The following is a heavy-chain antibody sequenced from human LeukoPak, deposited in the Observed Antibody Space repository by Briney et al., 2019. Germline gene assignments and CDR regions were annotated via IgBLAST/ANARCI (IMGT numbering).Heavy chain of an antibody. Sequence: GGSLRLSCAASGFTVSSNYMSWVRQAPGKGLEWVSVIYSGGSTYYADSVKGRFTISRDNSKNTLYLQMNSLRAEDTAVYYCAKVLDDFWSGYYTNYWGQGTLVTVSS. CDR2: IYSGGST. CDR1: GFTVSSNY. CDR3: AKVLDDFWSGYYTNY. D-gene: IGHD3-3*01. J-gene: IGHJ4*02. V-gene: IGHV3-53*01.